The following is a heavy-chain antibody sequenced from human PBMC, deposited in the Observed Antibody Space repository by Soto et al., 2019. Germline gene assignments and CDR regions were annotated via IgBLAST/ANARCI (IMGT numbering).Heavy chain of an antibody. J-gene: IGHJ5*02. CDR3: AREIREWSILWFDP. CDR2: IYHSGST. V-gene: IGHV4-4*02. Sequence: QVQLQESGPGLVKPSGTLSLTCAVSGGSISSSNWRSWVRQPPGKALEWIGEIYHSGSTNYSPSLKSRVTISVDKSKNQCSLKLSSVTAADTAVYYCAREIREWSILWFDPWGQGTLVTVSS. D-gene: IGHD3-3*01. CDR1: GGSISSSNW.